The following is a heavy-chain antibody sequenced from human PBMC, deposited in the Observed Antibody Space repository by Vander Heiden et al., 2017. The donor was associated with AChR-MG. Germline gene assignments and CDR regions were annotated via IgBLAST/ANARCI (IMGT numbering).Heavy chain of an antibody. D-gene: IGHD4-4*01. V-gene: IGHV3-33*01. CDR1: GFTFSGYG. CDR2: IWYDGSNK. J-gene: IGHJ4*02. CDR3: ARDQEETTVTTSIDY. Sequence: QVQLVESGGGVVQPGRSLRLSCAASGFTFSGYGMHWVRQAPGKGLEWVAVIWYDGSNKYYADSVKGRFTISRDNSKNTLYLQMNSLRAEDTAVYYCARDQEETTVTTSIDYWGQGTLVTVSS.